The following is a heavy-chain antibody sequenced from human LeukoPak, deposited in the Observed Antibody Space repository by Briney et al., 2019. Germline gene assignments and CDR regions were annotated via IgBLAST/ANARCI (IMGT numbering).Heavy chain of an antibody. J-gene: IGHJ4*02. D-gene: IGHD2-8*02. CDR2: IKNKTDGGTR. Sequence: GGSLRLSCAVSGHTFRNARVSWVRQAPGKGLEWVGRIKNKTDGGTRDYGAPMKGRFTISRDDSKSTLFLQMNSRKTEDTAVYYCSAIGYSGGFAYWGQGTLVTVSS. CDR1: GHTFRNAR. CDR3: SAIGYSGGFAY. V-gene: IGHV3-15*01.